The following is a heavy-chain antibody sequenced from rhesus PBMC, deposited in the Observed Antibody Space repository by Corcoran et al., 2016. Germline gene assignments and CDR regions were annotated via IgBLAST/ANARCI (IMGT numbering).Heavy chain of an antibody. CDR3: ARDWDAFDF. J-gene: IGHJ3*01. CDR1: GYSISSGYG. V-gene: IGHV4-127*01. Sequence: QLQLQESGPGLVKPSETLSLTCAVSGYSISSGYGWSWIRQPPGKGLEWIGYILGSSMSTNYNPSLKSRVTISKDTSKNQFSLKLSSVTAADTAVYYCARDWDAFDFWGQGLRVTVSS. CDR2: ILGSSMST.